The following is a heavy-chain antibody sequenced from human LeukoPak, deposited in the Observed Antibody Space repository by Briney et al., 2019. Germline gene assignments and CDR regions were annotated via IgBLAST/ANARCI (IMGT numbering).Heavy chain of an antibody. V-gene: IGHV4-34*01. CDR3: ARGPSRYDILTGYVRGTWYFDL. Sequence: PSETLSLTCAVYGGSFSGYYWSWIRQPPGKGLEWIGEINHSGSTNYNPSLKSRVTISVDTSKNQFSLKLSSVTAADTAVYYCARGPSRYDILTGYVRGTWYFDLWGRGTLVTVSS. J-gene: IGHJ2*01. CDR1: GGSFSGYY. D-gene: IGHD3-9*01. CDR2: INHSGST.